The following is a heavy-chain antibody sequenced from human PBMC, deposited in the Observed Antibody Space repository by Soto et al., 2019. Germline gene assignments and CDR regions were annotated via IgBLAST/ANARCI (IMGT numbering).Heavy chain of an antibody. J-gene: IGHJ4*02. CDR3: TSRPTGFDY. CDR1: GFTFSGSA. Sequence: GGSLRLSCAASGFTFSGSAMHWVRQASGKGLEWVGRIRSKANSYATAYAASVKGRFTISRDDSKNTPYLQMNSLKTEDTAVYYCTSRPTGFDYWGQGTLVTVSS. V-gene: IGHV3-73*01. CDR2: IRSKANSYAT.